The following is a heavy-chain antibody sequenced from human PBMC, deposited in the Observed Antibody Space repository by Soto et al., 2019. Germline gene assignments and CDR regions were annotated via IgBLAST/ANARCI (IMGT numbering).Heavy chain of an antibody. CDR2: LYWDGDK. Sequence: QINLIESGPTLVKPTQTLTLTCTFSGFSLSTSGAAVGWVRQPPGRALEWLALLYWDGDKRYNASLGNRLTITKDTSMNQLVLTLTNVDPADTATYYCAHRATMTIFGLIIDNGIWFDPWGQGTRVIVSS. D-gene: IGHD3-3*01. V-gene: IGHV2-5*02. CDR3: AHRATMTIFGLIIDNGIWFDP. CDR1: GFSLSTSGAA. J-gene: IGHJ5*02.